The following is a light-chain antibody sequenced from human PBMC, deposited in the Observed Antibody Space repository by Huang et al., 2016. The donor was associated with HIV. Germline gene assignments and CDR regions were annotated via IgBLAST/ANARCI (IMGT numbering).Light chain of an antibody. Sequence: EIVLTQSPATLSLSPGERATLSCRASQSVSRYLAWYQQKPGQAPRLLIFDASNRATGIPARFSGTGSGTDFTLTISSREVEDSAVYYCQQRSNWPPLTFGGGTKVEIK. J-gene: IGKJ4*01. CDR1: QSVSRY. V-gene: IGKV3-11*01. CDR2: DAS. CDR3: QQRSNWPPLT.